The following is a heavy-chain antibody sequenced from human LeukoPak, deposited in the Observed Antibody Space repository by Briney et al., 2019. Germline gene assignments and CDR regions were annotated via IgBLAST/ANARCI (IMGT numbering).Heavy chain of an antibody. V-gene: IGHV4-31*03. CDR2: IYYSGST. D-gene: IGHD3-10*01. J-gene: IGHJ4*02. CDR3: AREGPGRGVIGNIDY. CDR1: SGSISSGGYY. Sequence: PSETLSLTCTVSSGSISSGGYYWSWIRQHPGKGLELNGYIYYSGSTYYNPSLKSRVTISVDTSKNQFSLKLTSVTAADTAVYYCAREGPGRGVIGNIDYWGQGTLVTVSS.